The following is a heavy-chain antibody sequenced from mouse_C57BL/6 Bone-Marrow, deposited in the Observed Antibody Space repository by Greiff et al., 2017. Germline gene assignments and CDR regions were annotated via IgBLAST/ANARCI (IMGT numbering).Heavy chain of an antibody. J-gene: IGHJ2*01. CDR1: GYTFTDYY. V-gene: IGHV1-26*01. D-gene: IGHD1-1*01. CDR3: ARITTVPFDY. CDR2: INPNNGGT. Sequence: EVQLQQSGPELVKPGASVKISCKASGYTFTDYYMNWVKQSHGKSLEWIGDINPNNGGTSYNQKFKGKATLTVDKSSSTAYMELRSLTSEDSAVYYCARITTVPFDYWGQGTTLTVSS.